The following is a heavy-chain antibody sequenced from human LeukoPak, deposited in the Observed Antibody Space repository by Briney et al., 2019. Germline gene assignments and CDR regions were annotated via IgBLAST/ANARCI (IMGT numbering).Heavy chain of an antibody. V-gene: IGHV3-23*01. J-gene: IGHJ6*02. Sequence: GGSLRLSCAASGFTFSSYAMSWVRQAPGKGLEWVSAISGSGGSTYYADSVKGRFTISRDNSKNTLYLQMNSLRAEDTAVYYCAKYGYSYGGNYYGMDVWGQGTTVTISS. D-gene: IGHD5-18*01. CDR3: AKYGYSYGGNYYGMDV. CDR1: GFTFSSYA. CDR2: ISGSGGST.